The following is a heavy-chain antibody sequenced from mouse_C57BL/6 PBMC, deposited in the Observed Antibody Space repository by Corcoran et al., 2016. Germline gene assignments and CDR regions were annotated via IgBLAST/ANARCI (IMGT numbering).Heavy chain of an antibody. CDR3: ARREGTPY. CDR1: GYTFTDYY. D-gene: IGHD3-3*01. J-gene: IGHJ3*01. CDR2: INPNNGGT. V-gene: IGHV1-26*01. Sequence: EVQLQQSGPELVKPGASVKISCKASGYTFTDYYMNWVKQSHGKSLEWIGDINPNNGGTSYNQKFKGKATLTVDKSSSTAYMELRSLTSEDSAVYYCARREGTPYGGQGTLVTVSA.